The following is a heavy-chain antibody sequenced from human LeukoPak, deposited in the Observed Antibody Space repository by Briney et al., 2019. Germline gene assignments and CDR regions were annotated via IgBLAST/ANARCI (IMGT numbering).Heavy chain of an antibody. V-gene: IGHV4-4*02. CDR3: ARFGFGEGYMGV. CDR1: GGSISSRNW. Sequence: PSETLSLTCAVSGGSISSRNWWSWVRQPPGKGLEWIGEIYHSGSTNYNPSLQSRVSISVDKYKNQFSLKVTSVTAADTAVYYCARFGFGEGYMGVWGKGTTVTISS. CDR2: IYHSGST. D-gene: IGHD3-3*01. J-gene: IGHJ6*03.